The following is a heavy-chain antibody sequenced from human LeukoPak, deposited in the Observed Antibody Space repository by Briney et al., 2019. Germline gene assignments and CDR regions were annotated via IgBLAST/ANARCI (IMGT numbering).Heavy chain of an antibody. J-gene: IGHJ4*02. Sequence: PGGSLRLSCAASGFTFDDYAMHWVRQAPGKGLEWVSGISWNSGSIGYADSVKGRFTISRDNAKNSLYLQMNSLRAEDTALYYCAKDMIGDSLXTAMXXDYWGXGTPVT. CDR1: GFTFDDYA. CDR2: ISWNSGSI. D-gene: IGHD5-18*01. V-gene: IGHV3-9*01. CDR3: AKDMIGDSLXTAMXXDY.